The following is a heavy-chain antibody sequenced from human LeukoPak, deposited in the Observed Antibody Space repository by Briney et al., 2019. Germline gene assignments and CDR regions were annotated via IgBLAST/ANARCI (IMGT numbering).Heavy chain of an antibody. CDR1: GYTFTDYY. Sequence: ASVKVSCKASGYTFTDYYMHWMRQAPGQGLQWMGWMNPNSGDTSYAQNFQGRLTMTRDTSISTAYMELSRLRSDDTALYFCARRRIDCSSTSCYVDYWGQGTLVTVSS. J-gene: IGHJ4*02. D-gene: IGHD2-2*01. CDR3: ARRRIDCSSTSCYVDY. V-gene: IGHV1-2*02. CDR2: MNPNSGDT.